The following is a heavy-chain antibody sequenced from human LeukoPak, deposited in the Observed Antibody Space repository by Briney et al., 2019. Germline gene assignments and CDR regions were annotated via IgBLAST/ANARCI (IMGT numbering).Heavy chain of an antibody. D-gene: IGHD6-25*01. CDR2: IIPIFGTA. CDR3: ARDEAATGAFDI. CDR1: GGTFSSYA. Sequence: SSVKVSCKASGGTFSSYAISWVRQAPGQGLEWMGGIIPIFGTANYAQKFQGRVTITADESTSTAYMELSSLRSEDTAVYYCARDEAATGAFDIWGQGTMVTVSS. V-gene: IGHV1-69*01. J-gene: IGHJ3*02.